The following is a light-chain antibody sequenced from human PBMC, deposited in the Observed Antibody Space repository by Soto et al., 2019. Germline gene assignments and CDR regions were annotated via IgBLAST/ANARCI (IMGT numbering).Light chain of an antibody. CDR3: QQSYSTTWT. Sequence: DIQMTQSPSSLSASVGERVTITCRASLSISTYLKWYHQKPGKAPKLLIYAASSWQSGVPSRFSGSGSETDFTLTISSLQPEDFATYSCQQSYSTTWTFGQGTKVDIK. CDR1: LSISTY. J-gene: IGKJ1*01. V-gene: IGKV1-39*01. CDR2: AAS.